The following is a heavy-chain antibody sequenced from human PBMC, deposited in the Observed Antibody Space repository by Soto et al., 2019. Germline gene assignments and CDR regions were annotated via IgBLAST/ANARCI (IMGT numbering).Heavy chain of an antibody. CDR1: GGTFSSYA. CDR2: IIPIFGTA. J-gene: IGHJ4*02. Sequence: ASVKVSCKASGGTFSSYAISWVRQAPGQGLEWMGVIIPIFGTAKYAQKFQGRVTITADESTRTAYMEPSSLRSEDTAVYYCARGSEGHISSSLRXWGQGPLVTVSX. CDR3: ARGSEGHISSSLRX. D-gene: IGHD6-6*01. V-gene: IGHV1-69*13.